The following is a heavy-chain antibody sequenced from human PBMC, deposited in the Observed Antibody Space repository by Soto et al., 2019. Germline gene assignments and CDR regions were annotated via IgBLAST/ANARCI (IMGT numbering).Heavy chain of an antibody. CDR2: IYYSGST. Sequence: SETLSLTCTVSGGSISSSSYYWGWIRQPPGKGLEWIGSIYYSGSTYYNPSLKSRVTISVDTSKNQFSLKVTSVTAADTAVYYCARVSGSYYYGMDVWGRGTTVTVSS. CDR1: GGSISSSSYY. V-gene: IGHV4-39*07. CDR3: ARVSGSYYYGMDV. J-gene: IGHJ6*02.